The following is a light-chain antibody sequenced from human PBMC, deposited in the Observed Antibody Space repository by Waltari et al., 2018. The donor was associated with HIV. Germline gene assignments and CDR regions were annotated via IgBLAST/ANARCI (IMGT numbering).Light chain of an antibody. J-gene: IGLJ2*01. CDR2: DVS. CDR3: SSYTSSSTLV. CDR1: SSDVGGYNY. V-gene: IGLV2-14*01. Sequence: QSALTQPASVSGSPGHSITISCPGTSSDVGGYNYVSWYQQHPGKAPKLMIYDVSNRPSGVSNRFSGSKSGNTASLTISGLQAEDEADYYCSSYTSSSTLVFGGGTKLTVL.